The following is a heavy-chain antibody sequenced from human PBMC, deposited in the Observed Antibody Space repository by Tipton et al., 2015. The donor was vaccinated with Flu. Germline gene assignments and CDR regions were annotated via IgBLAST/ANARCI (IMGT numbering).Heavy chain of an antibody. CDR2: IYSGGTT. V-gene: IGHV3-53*01. J-gene: IGHJ4*02. CDR1: GFTVTSNY. D-gene: IGHD2-2*01. Sequence: SLRLSCAVSGFTVTSNYMAWVRQAPGRGLEWVSVIYSGGTTFYADSVKGRFTISRDNSKNTLYLQMNSLRVEDTAVYYCARGRGYCSTTTCLLPFDFWGPGTLVTVSS. CDR3: ARGRGYCSTTTCLLPFDF.